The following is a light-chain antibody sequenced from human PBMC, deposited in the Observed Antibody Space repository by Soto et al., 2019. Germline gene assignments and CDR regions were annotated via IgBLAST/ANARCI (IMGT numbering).Light chain of an antibody. CDR1: QGIANF. V-gene: IGKV1-9*01. CDR2: GAS. J-gene: IGKJ3*01. Sequence: IQLTQSPSSLSASVGDRVTISCRASQGIANFLAWYQQKPGKAPKLLIYGASTLQSGVPSRFSGSGSGTDFTLTISSLQPEDFPTYFCQQLNSVPIAFGPGTKVDIK. CDR3: QQLNSVPIA.